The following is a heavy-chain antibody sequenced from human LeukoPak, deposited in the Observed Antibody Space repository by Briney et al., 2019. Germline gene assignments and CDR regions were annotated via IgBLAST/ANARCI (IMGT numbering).Heavy chain of an antibody. J-gene: IGHJ4*02. V-gene: IGHV3-33*03. D-gene: IGHD3-10*01. CDR3: ARRSGGDY. CDR1: GFTFSDYA. Sequence: PGGSLRLSCAASGFTFSDYAMHWVCQAPGKGLEWVTFIWYDGSNKYYADSVKGRFTISRDNAKNSLYLQMNSLRAEDTAVYYCARRSGGDYWGQGTLVTVSS. CDR2: IWYDGSNK.